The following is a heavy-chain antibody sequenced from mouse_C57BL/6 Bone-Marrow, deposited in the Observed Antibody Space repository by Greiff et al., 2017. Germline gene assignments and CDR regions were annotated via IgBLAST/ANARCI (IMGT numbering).Heavy chain of an antibody. CDR1: GFTFSSYG. Sequence: EVQLVESGGDLVKPGGSLKLSCAASGFTFSSYGMSWVRQTPDKRLEWVATISSGGSYTYYPDSVKGRFTISRDNAKNTLYLQMSSLKSEDTAMYYGARQGGYYGMDYWGQGTSVTVSS. CDR3: ARQGGYYGMDY. V-gene: IGHV5-6*01. D-gene: IGHD1-1*01. J-gene: IGHJ4*01. CDR2: ISSGGSYT.